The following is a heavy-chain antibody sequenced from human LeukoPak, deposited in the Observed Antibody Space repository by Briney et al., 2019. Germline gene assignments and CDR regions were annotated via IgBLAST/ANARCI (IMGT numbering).Heavy chain of an antibody. V-gene: IGHV3-30*02. J-gene: IGHJ4*02. Sequence: HPGGSLRLSCAASGFTFSSYGMHWVRQAPGKGLEWVAFIRYDGSNKYYTDSLKGRFTISRDNSKNTLYLQMDSLSTEDTAVYYCAKDGAGGDCGNDCHFDHWGQGTLVSVSS. CDR1: GFTFSSYG. D-gene: IGHD2-21*02. CDR2: IRYDGSNK. CDR3: AKDGAGGDCGNDCHFDH.